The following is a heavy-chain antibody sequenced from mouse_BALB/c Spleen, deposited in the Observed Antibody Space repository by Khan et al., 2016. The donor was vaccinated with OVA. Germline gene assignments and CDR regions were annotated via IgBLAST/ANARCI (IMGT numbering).Heavy chain of an antibody. CDR3: TRHGYVAWFTY. J-gene: IGHJ3*01. V-gene: IGHV1-31*01. D-gene: IGHD2-2*01. Sequence: EVELVESGPELMKPGASVKISCKASGYSFTSYYIHWMIESHGTSLEWIGYIDPFSGATTYNQKFKGKATLSVDKSSNTAYIHLRNLTSEDSAVYYGTRHGYVAWFTYWGQGTLVTVSA. CDR2: IDPFSGAT. CDR1: GYSFTSYY.